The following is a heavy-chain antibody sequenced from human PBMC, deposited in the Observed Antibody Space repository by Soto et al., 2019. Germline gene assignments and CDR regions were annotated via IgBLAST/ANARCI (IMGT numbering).Heavy chain of an antibody. CDR3: ATCTLRNYGMDV. CDR1: GGTFSSYA. D-gene: IGHD4-17*01. V-gene: IGHV1-69*13. CDR2: IIPIFGTA. J-gene: IGHJ6*02. Sequence: SVKVSCKASGGTFSSYAISWVRQAPGQGLEWMGGIIPIFGTANYAQKFQGRVTITADESTSTAYMELSSLRSEDTAVYYCATCTLRNYGMDVWGQGTTVTVYS.